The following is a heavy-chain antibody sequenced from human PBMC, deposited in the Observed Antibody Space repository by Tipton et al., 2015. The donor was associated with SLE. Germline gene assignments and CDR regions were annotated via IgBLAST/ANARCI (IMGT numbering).Heavy chain of an antibody. CDR2: IYTNENT. V-gene: IGHV4-4*07. J-gene: IGHJ3*02. CDR3: ATTYYDVLTGYHDAFDI. Sequence: TLSLTCTVSGGSISSYYWSWIRQPAGGGLEWIGRIYTNENTNYNPSLKSRVTMSVDTSKNHFSLDLSSLTAADTAVYYCATTYYDVLTGYHDAFDIWGHGTVVIVSS. D-gene: IGHD3-9*01. CDR1: GGSISSYY.